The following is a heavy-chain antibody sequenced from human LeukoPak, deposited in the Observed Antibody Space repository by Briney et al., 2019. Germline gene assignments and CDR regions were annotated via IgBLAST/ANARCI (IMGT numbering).Heavy chain of an antibody. D-gene: IGHD6-13*01. V-gene: IGHV3-30*02. CDR2: IWYDGSNK. CDR3: AKDLWTSAAAAPFDY. Sequence: GGSLRLSCAASGFSFNTYGMHWVRQAPGKGLEWVAVIWYDGSNKYYADSVKGRFTISRDNSKNTLYLQMNSLRAEDTAVYYCAKDLWTSAAAAPFDYWGQGTLVTVSS. CDR1: GFSFNTYG. J-gene: IGHJ4*02.